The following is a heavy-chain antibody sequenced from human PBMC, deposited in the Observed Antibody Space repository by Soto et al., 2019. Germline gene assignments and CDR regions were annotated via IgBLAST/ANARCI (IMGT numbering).Heavy chain of an antibody. V-gene: IGHV3-15*01. CDR1: GFTFSNAW. CDR3: TTGRFLDYLLYVRGDF. Sequence: EVQLVESGGDLVKPGGSLRLSCAASGFTFSNAWMSWVRQAPGKGLEWVGLIKSKTDGGTTDYAAPVKGRFTVSREDSKNTLYLQMNSLRTEDTAVYYCTTGRFLDYLLYVRGDFWGQGTLVTVSS. D-gene: IGHD3-3*01. J-gene: IGHJ4*02. CDR2: IKSKTDGGTT.